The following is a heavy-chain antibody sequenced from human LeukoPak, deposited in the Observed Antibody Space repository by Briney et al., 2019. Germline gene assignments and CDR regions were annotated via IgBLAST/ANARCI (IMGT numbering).Heavy chain of an antibody. CDR2: GDHTGGT. CDR3: ARVSPSYYDSSGYYS. CDR1: GGSFTGYY. Sequence: SETLSLTCAVYGGSFTGYYWSWIRQPPGKGLEWIGEGDHTGGTKYNPSLKSRVTISADSSKNQFSLKLSSVTAADTAVYYCARVSPSYYDSSGYYSWGQGTLVTVSS. J-gene: IGHJ4*02. V-gene: IGHV4-34*01. D-gene: IGHD3-22*01.